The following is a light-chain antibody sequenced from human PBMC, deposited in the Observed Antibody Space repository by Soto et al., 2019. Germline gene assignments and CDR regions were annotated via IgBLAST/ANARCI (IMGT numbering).Light chain of an antibody. CDR3: QHYNSYLEA. J-gene: IGKJ1*01. CDR2: YTS. V-gene: IGKV3-11*01. CDR1: QYVGTR. Sequence: EIVLTQSPATLSSSTGGTATRSCRASQYVGTRLAWYQHKPGQAPRLLIYYTSNRATGIPARFSGSGSGTEFTLTTSCLQPDDFATYYCQHYNSYLEAFCQVTKVDIK.